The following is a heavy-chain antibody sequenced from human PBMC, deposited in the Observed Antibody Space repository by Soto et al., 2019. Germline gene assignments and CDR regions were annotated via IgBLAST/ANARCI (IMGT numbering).Heavy chain of an antibody. V-gene: IGHV3-7*04. CDR3: ARAYYGSTVGP. D-gene: IGHD3-10*01. J-gene: IGHJ1*01. CDR2: MSQDGKKT. Sequence: EVHLVESGGDLVQPGGSLRLSCAASGFTFSAVWMSWVRQAPGKGLEWVALMSQDGKKTFYVDSVKGRFTISRDNAKNSLFLHMNSLSDEDTAVYYCARAYYGSTVGPWGQGNLVIVSS. CDR1: GFTFSAVW.